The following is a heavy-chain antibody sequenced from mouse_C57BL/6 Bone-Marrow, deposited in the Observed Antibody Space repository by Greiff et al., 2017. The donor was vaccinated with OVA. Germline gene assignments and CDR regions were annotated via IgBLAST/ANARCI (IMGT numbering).Heavy chain of an antibody. CDR3: TRGYSNYYAMDY. CDR2: IDPETGGT. CDR1: GYTFTDYE. Sequence: VQLQQSGAELVRPGASVTLSCKASGYTFTDYEMHWVKQTPVNGLEWIGAIDPETGGTAYNQKFKGQAILTADKSSSTAYMELRSLTAEDSAVYYGTRGYSNYYAMDYWGQGTAVTVTS. V-gene: IGHV1-15*01. J-gene: IGHJ4*01. D-gene: IGHD2-5*01.